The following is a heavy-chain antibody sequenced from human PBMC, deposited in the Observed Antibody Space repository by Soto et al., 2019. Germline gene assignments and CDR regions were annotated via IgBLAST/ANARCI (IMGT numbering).Heavy chain of an antibody. J-gene: IGHJ6*02. CDR1: GGTFSSYA. D-gene: IGHD5-12*01. V-gene: IGHV1-69*13. CDR3: ARGGGGYAGMDV. Sequence: PRASVKVSCKASGGTFSSYAISWVRQAPGQGLEWMGGIIPIFGTANYAQKFQGRVTITADESTSTAYMELSSLRSEDTAVYYCARGGGGYAGMDVWGQGTTVTVSS. CDR2: IIPIFGTA.